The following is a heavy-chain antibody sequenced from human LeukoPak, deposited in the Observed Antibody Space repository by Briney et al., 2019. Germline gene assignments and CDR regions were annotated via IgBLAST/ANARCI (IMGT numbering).Heavy chain of an antibody. D-gene: IGHD1-26*01. CDR1: GASISSYY. Sequence: SETLSLTCTVSGASISSYYWNWIRQSAGKGLEWIGLIYTSGSTIYNPSLKSRVTMSLDTSKNHLSLKLTSVTAADTAVYYCARRANEENYFDDWGQGTLVTVSS. V-gene: IGHV4-4*07. CDR2: IYTSGST. CDR3: ARRANEENYFDD. J-gene: IGHJ4*02.